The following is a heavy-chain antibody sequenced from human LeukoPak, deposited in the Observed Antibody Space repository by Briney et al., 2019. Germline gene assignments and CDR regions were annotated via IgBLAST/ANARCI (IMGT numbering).Heavy chain of an antibody. CDR1: GYTFTSYG. J-gene: IGHJ5*02. D-gene: IGHD3-3*01. CDR2: ISAYNGNT. V-gene: IGHV1-18*01. Sequence: ASVKVSCKASGYTFTSYGISWVRQAPGQGLEWMGWISAYNGNTNYAQKLQGRVTMTTDTSTSTAYMELRSLRSDDTAVYYCARVNHDFWSGLPNWFDPWGQGTLVTVSS. CDR3: ARVNHDFWSGLPNWFDP.